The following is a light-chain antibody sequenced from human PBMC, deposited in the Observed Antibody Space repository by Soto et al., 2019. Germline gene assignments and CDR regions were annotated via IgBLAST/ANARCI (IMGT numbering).Light chain of an antibody. J-gene: IGKJ2*01. V-gene: IGKV1-39*01. CDR1: QTISTY. CDR2: AAS. Sequence: DIQMSQSPSALSASVGDRVTITCRASQTISTYLNWYQQKPGKAPKLLIYAASTLQSGVPSRFSGSGSGTDFTLTISSLQPEYFATYYCQQSLGIPYTFGQGTTLEI. CDR3: QQSLGIPYT.